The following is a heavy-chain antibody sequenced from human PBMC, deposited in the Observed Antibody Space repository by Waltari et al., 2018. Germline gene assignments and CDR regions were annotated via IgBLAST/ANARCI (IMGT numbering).Heavy chain of an antibody. CDR3: AKSWNTHYYYYIDV. D-gene: IGHD1-1*01. CDR2: VSVTGGT. Sequence: QVTLQQSGPRVVKPSGPLSLTCTVSGGSFTTDSWSWIRQPPGKGLEWIGYVSVTGGTYYSPTLQSRVTLSADPSENQVSLTLTSVTAADTAVYYCAKSWNTHYYYYIDVWGKGTTVTVSS. V-gene: IGHV4-4*09. CDR1: GGSFTTDS. J-gene: IGHJ6*03.